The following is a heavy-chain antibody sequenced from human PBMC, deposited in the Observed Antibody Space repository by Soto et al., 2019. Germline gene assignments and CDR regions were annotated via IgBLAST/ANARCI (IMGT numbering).Heavy chain of an antibody. J-gene: IGHJ6*02. CDR1: GCTFSSYA. V-gene: IGHV3-23*01. CDR3: AKDLRTKGRSKPYYYYYGMDV. Sequence: GSLRLACAASGCTFSSYAMSWVRQAAGKGLEWVSAISGSGGSTYYADSVKGRFTIARDNSKNTLYLQMNSLRAEDTAVHYCAKDLRTKGRSKPYYYYYGMDVWGQGTTVTVSS. D-gene: IGHD3-10*01. CDR2: ISGSGGST.